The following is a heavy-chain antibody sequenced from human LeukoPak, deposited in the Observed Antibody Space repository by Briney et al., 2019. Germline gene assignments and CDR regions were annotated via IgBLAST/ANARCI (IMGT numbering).Heavy chain of an antibody. V-gene: IGHV2-26*01. CDR3: ARSGGYCSGGTCFHFDY. Sequence: SGPVLVKPTETLTLTCTVPGFSLSNARMGVSWIRQPPGTALERLANIFSHDEKSYSTSLKSRLTISKDTSKSQVVLTMTNMDPVDTATYYCARSGGYCSGGTCFHFDYWGQGTLVTVSS. CDR1: GFSLSNARMG. D-gene: IGHD2-15*01. CDR2: IFSHDEK. J-gene: IGHJ4*02.